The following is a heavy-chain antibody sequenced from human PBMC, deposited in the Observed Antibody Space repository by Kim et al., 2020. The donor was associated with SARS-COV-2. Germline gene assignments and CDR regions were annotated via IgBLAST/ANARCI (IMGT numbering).Heavy chain of an antibody. CDR3: ARVNQIAAAGTGNY. J-gene: IGHJ4*02. Sequence: TGRIPISRDNAENHMYLQMNSLRAEDTAVYYCARVNQIAAAGTGNYWGQGTLVTVSS. V-gene: IGHV3-11*06. D-gene: IGHD6-13*01.